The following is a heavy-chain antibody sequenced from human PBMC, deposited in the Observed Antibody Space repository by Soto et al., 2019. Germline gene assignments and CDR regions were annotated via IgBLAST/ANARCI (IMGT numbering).Heavy chain of an antibody. Sequence: QVQLVASGGGVLQPGRSLRLSCAASGFTFSSYGLHWVRQAPGKPLERVAVIRNDGSKKYYADSVKGRFTISRDNSKTTLYLQMNSLRAEDTAVYYCARDLMYSSSWYWGWFDPWGQGTLVTVSS. CDR1: GFTFSSYG. V-gene: IGHV3-33*01. CDR2: IRNDGSKK. D-gene: IGHD6-13*01. J-gene: IGHJ5*02. CDR3: ARDLMYSSSWYWGWFDP.